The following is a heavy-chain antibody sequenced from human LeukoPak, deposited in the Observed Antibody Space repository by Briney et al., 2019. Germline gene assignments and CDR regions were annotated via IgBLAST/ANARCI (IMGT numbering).Heavy chain of an antibody. J-gene: IGHJ6*02. Sequence: PGRPLRLSCAASGFTFSSYGMHWVRQAPGKGLEWVAVISYDGSNKYYADSVKGRFTTSRDNSKNTLYLQMNSLRAEDTAVYYCAKDSRVGGGRSIAALVYYYGMDVWGQGTTVTVSS. D-gene: IGHD6-6*01. CDR1: GFTFSSYG. CDR3: AKDSRVGGGRSIAALVYYYGMDV. V-gene: IGHV3-30*18. CDR2: ISYDGSNK.